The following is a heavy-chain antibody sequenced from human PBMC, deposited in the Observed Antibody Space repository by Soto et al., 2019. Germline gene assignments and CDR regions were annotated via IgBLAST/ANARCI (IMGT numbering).Heavy chain of an antibody. CDR3: ARDRRITGNGYYYYGMDV. CDR2: IRSKAYGGTT. V-gene: IGHV3-49*03. CDR1: GFTFGDYA. J-gene: IGHJ6*02. D-gene: IGHD1-20*01. Sequence: GGSLRLSCTASGFTFGDYAMSWFRQAPGKGLEWVGFIRSKAYGGTTEYAASVKGRFTISRDDSKSIAYLQMNSLKTEDTAVYYCARDRRITGNGYYYYGMDVWGQGTTVTVSS.